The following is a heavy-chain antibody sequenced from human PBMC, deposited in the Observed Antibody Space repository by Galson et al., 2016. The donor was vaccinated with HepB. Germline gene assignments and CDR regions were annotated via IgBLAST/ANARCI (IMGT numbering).Heavy chain of an antibody. J-gene: IGHJ6*02. CDR2: INTNTGNP. V-gene: IGHV7-4-1*01. Sequence: SVKVSCKASGYTFTSYAMNWVRQAPGQGLEWMGWINTNTGNPTYAQGFTGRFVFSLDTSVNTAYLQIRSLKAEDTAVYYCARKYSSSWWDYYYYGMDVWGQGTTVTVCS. CDR1: GYTFTSYA. CDR3: ARKYSSSWWDYYYYGMDV. D-gene: IGHD6-13*01.